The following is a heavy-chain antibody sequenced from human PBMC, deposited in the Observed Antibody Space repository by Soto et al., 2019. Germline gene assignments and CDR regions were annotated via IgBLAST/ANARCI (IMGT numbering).Heavy chain of an antibody. V-gene: IGHV1-69*13. CDR1: GGTFSSYA. D-gene: IGHD2-2*01. CDR3: ARGVVPAAMTDP. Sequence: SVKVSCKASGGTFSSYAISWVRQAPGQGLEWMGGIIPIFGTANYAQKFQGRVTITADESTSTAYMELSSLRSEDTAVYYCARGVVPAAMTDPWGQGTLVTVSS. CDR2: IIPIFGTA. J-gene: IGHJ5*02.